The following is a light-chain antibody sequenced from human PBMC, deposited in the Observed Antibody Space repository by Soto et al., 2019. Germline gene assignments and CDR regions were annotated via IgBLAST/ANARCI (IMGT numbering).Light chain of an antibody. Sequence: QSALTQPASVSGSPGQSITISCTGTSSDVGGYNYVSWYQQHPGKAPKLMIYDVSNRPSGVSNRLSGSKSGNTASPTISGLQAEDEADYYCSSYTSSSNLVFGGGTKLTVL. V-gene: IGLV2-14*01. CDR3: SSYTSSSNLV. J-gene: IGLJ2*01. CDR2: DVS. CDR1: SSDVGGYNY.